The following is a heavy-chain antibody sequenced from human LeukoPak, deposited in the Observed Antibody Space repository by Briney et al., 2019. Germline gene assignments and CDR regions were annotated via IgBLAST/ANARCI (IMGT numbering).Heavy chain of an antibody. CDR2: IYYSGST. D-gene: IGHD2-15*01. CDR3: ARQEGYRPLDY. Sequence: PSETLSLTCSVSGGSISSSDYYWGWIRQPPGKGLEWIGSIYYSGSTYYSTYLESRVTVSVDTSKNQFSLKLSSVTAADTAVYYCARQEGYRPLDYWGQGTPVTVAS. CDR1: GGSISSSDYY. J-gene: IGHJ4*02. V-gene: IGHV4-39*01.